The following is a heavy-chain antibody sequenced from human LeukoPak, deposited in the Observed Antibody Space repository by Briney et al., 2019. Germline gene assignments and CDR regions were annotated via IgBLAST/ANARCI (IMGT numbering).Heavy chain of an antibody. D-gene: IGHD3-10*01. V-gene: IGHV4-59*12. CDR2: IYYSGST. J-gene: IGHJ5*02. CDR3: ARGYGSGSYNWFDP. Sequence: SETLSLTCTVSGGSISSYYWSWIRQPPGKGLEWIGYIYYSGSTNYNPSLKSRVTISVDMSKNQFSLKLISVTAADTAVYYCARGYGSGSYNWFDPWGQGTLVTVSS. CDR1: GGSISSYY.